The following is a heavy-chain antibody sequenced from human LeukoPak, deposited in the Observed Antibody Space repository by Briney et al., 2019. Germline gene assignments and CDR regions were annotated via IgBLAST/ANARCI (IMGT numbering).Heavy chain of an antibody. CDR2: ISGSGGST. CDR1: GFTFSSYA. J-gene: IGHJ4*02. V-gene: IGHV3-23*01. Sequence: GGSLRLSCAASGFTFSSYAMSWVRQAPGKGLEWVSAISGSGGSTYYADSVQGRFTISRDNSKNTLYLQMNSLRAEDTAVYYCAQPDLIAVAGLDYWGQGTLVTVSS. D-gene: IGHD6-19*01. CDR3: AQPDLIAVAGLDY.